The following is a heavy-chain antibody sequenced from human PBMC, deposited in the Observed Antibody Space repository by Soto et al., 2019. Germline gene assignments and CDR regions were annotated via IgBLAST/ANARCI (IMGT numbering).Heavy chain of an antibody. J-gene: IGHJ4*02. D-gene: IGHD5-12*01. CDR2: IYYDGTT. CDR1: GGSISYYY. V-gene: IGHV4-59*08. Sequence: PSETLSLTCTVSGGSISYYYWTWIRQPPGKRLEWIGHIYYDGTTNYNPSLKSRVAISVDTSNNQFSLKLSSVTAADTAVYYCARHYGDGYDYVDYWGQGTLVTVSS. CDR3: ARHYGDGYDYVDY.